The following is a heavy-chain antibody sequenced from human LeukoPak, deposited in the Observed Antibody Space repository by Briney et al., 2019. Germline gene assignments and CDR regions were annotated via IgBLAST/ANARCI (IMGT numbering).Heavy chain of an antibody. Sequence: SETLSLTCAVHGGSFSNYYWNWLRQSPGTGLEWIGEINHSGSTNYNPSLKSRVTISVDTSKNQFSLKLSSVTAADTAVYYCARGKVAGTNFYYYYYGMDVWGQGTTVTVSS. CDR3: ARGKVAGTNFYYYYYGMDV. J-gene: IGHJ6*02. CDR1: GGSFSNYY. D-gene: IGHD6-19*01. V-gene: IGHV4-34*01. CDR2: INHSGST.